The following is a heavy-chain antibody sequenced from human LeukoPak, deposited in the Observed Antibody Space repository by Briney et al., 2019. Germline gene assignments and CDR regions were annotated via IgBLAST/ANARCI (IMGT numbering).Heavy chain of an antibody. V-gene: IGHV4-39*01. CDR2: IYYSGST. J-gene: IGHJ3*02. CDR1: GGSISSSSYY. CDR3: AKYWGTGSWAFDI. Sequence: SETLSLTCTVSGGSISSSSYYWGWIRQPPGKGLEWIGSIYYSGSTYYNPSLKSRVTISVDTSKNQFSLKLSSVTAADTAVYYCAKYWGTGSWAFDIWGQGTMVTVSS. D-gene: IGHD3-16*01.